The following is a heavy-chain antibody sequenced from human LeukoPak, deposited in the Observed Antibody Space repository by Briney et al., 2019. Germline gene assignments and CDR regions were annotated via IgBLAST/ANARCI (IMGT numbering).Heavy chain of an antibody. J-gene: IGHJ4*02. Sequence: GGSLRLSCAASGFTCSRYSMNWVRQAPGKGLEWVSYISASSGTVFYADSVKGRFTISRDNAKNSLYLQMNSLRVEDTAVYYCARGGDPDYWGQGTLVTVSS. CDR2: ISASSGTV. CDR1: GFTCSRYS. CDR3: ARGGDPDY. D-gene: IGHD2-21*02. V-gene: IGHV3-48*04.